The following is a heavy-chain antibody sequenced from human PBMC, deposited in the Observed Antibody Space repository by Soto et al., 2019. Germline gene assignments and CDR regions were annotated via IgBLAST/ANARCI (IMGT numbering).Heavy chain of an antibody. V-gene: IGHV3-49*04. D-gene: IGHD5-18*01. CDR3: IRDMKYSYYFEAGH. Sequence: EVQVVESGGGLVQPGQSLRLSCFASGFTFGDSAFSWVRQAPGKGLEWVGFIRTKTFGGTAEYAASVKGRFSISRNDSKSIAYLQMNSLKTEDTAVYYCIRDMKYSYYFEAGHWGQGTLVTVSS. CDR1: GFTFGDSA. J-gene: IGHJ4*02. CDR2: IRTKTFGGTA.